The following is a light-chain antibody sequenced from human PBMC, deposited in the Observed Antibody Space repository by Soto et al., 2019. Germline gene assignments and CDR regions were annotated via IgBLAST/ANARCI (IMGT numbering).Light chain of an antibody. CDR2: GAS. CDR1: QGISNY. CDR3: QKYNSAPLT. J-gene: IGKJ4*01. V-gene: IGKV1-27*01. Sequence: DIQKTQSPSSLSASVGDRVTITCRASQGISNYLAWYQQTPGRVPKLLIYGASNLQSGVPSRFSGSGSGTDFTLTISSLQPEDVGTYYCQKYNSAPLTFGGGTKVEIK.